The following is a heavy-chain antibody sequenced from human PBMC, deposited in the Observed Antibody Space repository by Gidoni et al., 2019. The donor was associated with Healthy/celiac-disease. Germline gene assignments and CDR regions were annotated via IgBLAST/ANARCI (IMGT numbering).Heavy chain of an antibody. J-gene: IGHJ4*02. D-gene: IGHD3-3*01. CDR3: AKDTIFGVVIRDYYFDY. CDR2: ISGSGGST. Sequence: VQLLESGGGLVQPGGSLRFSCAASGFTFSRYAMSWVRQAPGKGLEWVSAISGSGGSTYYADSVKGRCTIYRDNSKNTLYLQMNSLRAEDTAVYYCAKDTIFGVVIRDYYFDYWGQGTLVTVSS. CDR1: GFTFSRYA. V-gene: IGHV3-23*01.